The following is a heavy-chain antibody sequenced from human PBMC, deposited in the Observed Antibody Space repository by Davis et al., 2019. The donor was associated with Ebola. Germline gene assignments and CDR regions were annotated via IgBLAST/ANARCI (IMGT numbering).Heavy chain of an antibody. V-gene: IGHV1-18*01. CDR2: ISAYSGNT. CDR1: GYTFTDQG. D-gene: IGHD1-1*01. Sequence: GESLKISCKASGYTFTDQGISWVRQTPGQGLEWMGWISAYSGNTRYAQKFQDRVTLTTHTSPDTAYMELTSLTSDDTAVYYCARDRGNWRYYYDGMDAWGQGTTVTVSS. J-gene: IGHJ6*02. CDR3: ARDRGNWRYYYDGMDA.